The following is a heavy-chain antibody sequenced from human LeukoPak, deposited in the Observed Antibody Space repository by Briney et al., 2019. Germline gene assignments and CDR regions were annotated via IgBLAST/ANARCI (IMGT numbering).Heavy chain of an antibody. V-gene: IGHV3-73*01. CDR2: IRSKANSYAT. CDR3: TSGYCSSTSCFDY. Sequence: GGSLRLSCAASGFTFSGSAMHWVRQASGKGLEWVGRIRSKANSYATAYAASMKGRFTISRDDSKNTAYLQMNSLKTEDTAVYYCTSGYCSSTSCFDYWGQGTLVTVSS. D-gene: IGHD2-2*03. J-gene: IGHJ4*02. CDR1: GFTFSGSA.